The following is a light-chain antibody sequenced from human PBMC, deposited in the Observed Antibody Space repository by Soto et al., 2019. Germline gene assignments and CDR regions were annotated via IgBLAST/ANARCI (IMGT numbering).Light chain of an antibody. CDR2: AAS. CDR3: QQSYSTQFT. Sequence: DIQMTQSPSSLSASVGDRVSITCRASQSISSSLNWYQQKPGKAPKLLIYAASSLQSGVPSRFSGSGSETDFTLTISILQPEDFATYYCQQSYSTQFTFGPGTKVDIK. V-gene: IGKV1-39*01. J-gene: IGKJ3*01. CDR1: QSISSS.